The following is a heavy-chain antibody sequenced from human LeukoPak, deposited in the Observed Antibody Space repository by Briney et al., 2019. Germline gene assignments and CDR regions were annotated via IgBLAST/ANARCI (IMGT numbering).Heavy chain of an antibody. J-gene: IGHJ4*02. CDR3: ARDGSYFGQYYFDY. Sequence: GGSLRLSCAASGFTFGPYTMNWVRQAPGKGLERVASITGTSSYIFYADSLEGRFTISRDNAKNSLYLQMNDLRVDDTAVYFCARDGSYFGQYYFDYWGQGTLVTVSS. D-gene: IGHD1-26*01. CDR1: GFTFGPYT. V-gene: IGHV3-21*06. CDR2: ITGTSSYI.